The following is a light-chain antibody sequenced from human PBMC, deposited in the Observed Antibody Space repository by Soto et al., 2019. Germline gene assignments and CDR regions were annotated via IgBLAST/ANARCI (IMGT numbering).Light chain of an antibody. CDR3: QQYNSYSLT. CDR2: DAS. J-gene: IGKJ1*01. CDR1: QSIRSG. V-gene: IGKV1-5*01. Sequence: DLQMTISAFPLSASLGYRVTITCLASQSIRSGLAWYQQKPGKAPKLLIYDASSLESGVPSRFSGSGSGTEFTLTISSLQPDDFATYYCQQYNSYSLTFGQGTKVDIK.